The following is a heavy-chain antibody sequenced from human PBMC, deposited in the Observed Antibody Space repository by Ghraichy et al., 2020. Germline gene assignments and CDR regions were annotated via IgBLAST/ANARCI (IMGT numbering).Heavy chain of an antibody. CDR1: GGSFSGYY. V-gene: IGHV4-34*01. Sequence: SETLSLTCAVYGGSFSGYYWSWIRQPPGKGLEWIGEINHSGSTNYNPSLKSRVTISVDTSKNQFSLKLSSVTAADTAVYYCARGREGRTTVTPYYYYYMDVWGKGTTVTVSS. CDR2: INHSGST. D-gene: IGHD4-17*01. J-gene: IGHJ6*03. CDR3: ARGREGRTTVTPYYYYYMDV.